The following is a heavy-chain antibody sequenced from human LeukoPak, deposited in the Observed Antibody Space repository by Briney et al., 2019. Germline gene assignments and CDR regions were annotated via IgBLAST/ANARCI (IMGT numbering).Heavy chain of an antibody. CDR2: MNPSSGNT. V-gene: IGHV1-8*01. J-gene: IGHJ4*02. Sequence: ASVKVSCKASGYTFTSYDINWVRQATGQGLEWMGWMNPSSGNTGYAQKFQGRVTMTRNTSISTAYMELSSLRSEDTAVYYCARGGYYGTYFDYWGQGTLVTVSS. D-gene: IGHD3-10*01. CDR3: ARGGYYGTYFDY. CDR1: GYTFTSYD.